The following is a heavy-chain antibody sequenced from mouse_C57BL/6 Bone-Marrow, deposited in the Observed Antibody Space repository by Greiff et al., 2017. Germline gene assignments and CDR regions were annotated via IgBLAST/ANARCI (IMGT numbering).Heavy chain of an antibody. CDR3: SRQVTTVLATKYFDV. CDR1: GFTFSSYT. CDR2: ISGGGGNT. Sequence: DVTLVESGGGLVKPGGSLKLSCAASGFTFSSYTMSWVRQTPEKRLQWVAAISGGGGNTYYPDSVKGRFTISRDNDKNILYLQMSSLRCANTALYYCSRQVTTVLATKYFDVWGTGTTVSVSS. D-gene: IGHD1-1*01. V-gene: IGHV5-9*01. J-gene: IGHJ1*03.